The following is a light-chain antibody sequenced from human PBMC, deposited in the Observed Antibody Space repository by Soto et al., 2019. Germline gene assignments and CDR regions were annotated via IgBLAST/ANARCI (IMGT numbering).Light chain of an antibody. CDR1: QSVTNY. V-gene: IGKV1-39*01. Sequence: DIQMHHSPSSLSAYVGDRVTITCRATQSVTNYLNWYQHKPGKAPKLLIYAASSLQSAVPSRLSRSGSGTDFTLTISSLQPEDFATYFCQQSHNTPFTFGPGNKVDI. CDR2: AAS. J-gene: IGKJ3*01. CDR3: QQSHNTPFT.